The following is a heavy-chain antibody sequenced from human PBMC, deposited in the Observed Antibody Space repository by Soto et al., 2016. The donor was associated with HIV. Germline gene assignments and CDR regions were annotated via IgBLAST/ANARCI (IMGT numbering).Heavy chain of an antibody. CDR3: SRLTGTYYADY. V-gene: IGHV3-72*01. D-gene: IGHD7-27*01. Sequence: EVQLVESGGGLVQPGGSLRLSCAASGFTFSDHSMDWVRQAPGKGLEWVGRIRNKANSYTTEYAASVKGIFTISRDESENSLYLQMSRLKIEDTAVYYCSRLTGTYYADYWAREPWSPSPQ. CDR2: IRNKANSYTT. CDR1: GFTFSDHS. J-gene: IGHJ4*02.